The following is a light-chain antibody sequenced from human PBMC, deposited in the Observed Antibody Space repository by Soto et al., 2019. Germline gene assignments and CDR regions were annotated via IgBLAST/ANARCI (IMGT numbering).Light chain of an antibody. CDR2: EVN. Sequence: QSVLTQPASVSWSPGQSITISCTGTTNDVGGYKYVSWYQQHPGKAPKLMIYEVNNRASGVSNRFSGSKSGNTASLTISGLQAEDEADYFCSSYTSNDTLEVFGAGTKVTVL. J-gene: IGLJ1*01. CDR1: TNDVGGYKY. V-gene: IGLV2-14*01. CDR3: SSYTSNDTLEV.